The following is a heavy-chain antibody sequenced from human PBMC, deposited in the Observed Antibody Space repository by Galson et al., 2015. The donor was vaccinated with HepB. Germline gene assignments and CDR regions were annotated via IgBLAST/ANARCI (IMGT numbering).Heavy chain of an antibody. CDR1: GFTFRSYA. V-gene: IGHV3-23*01. D-gene: IGHD3-22*01. Sequence: SLRLSCAASGFTFRSYAMSWVRQAPGQGLEWVSGISGSGGSTYYADSVKGRFTISRDNSKNTLYLQMNSLRAEDTAVYYCARDPNYYDSSGYIIMGYFDYWGQGTLVTVSS. CDR2: ISGSGGST. CDR3: ARDPNYYDSSGYIIMGYFDY. J-gene: IGHJ4*02.